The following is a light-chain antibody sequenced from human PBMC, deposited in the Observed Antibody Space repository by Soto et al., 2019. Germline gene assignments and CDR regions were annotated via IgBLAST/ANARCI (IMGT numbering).Light chain of an antibody. CDR3: QSYDSSLNYV. J-gene: IGLJ1*01. Sequence: QSALTQPPSVSGAPGQRVTISCTGSSSNIGAGYDVHWYQQLPGTAPKLLTYGNSNRPSGVPDRFSGSKSGTSASLAITGLQAEDEADYYCQSYDSSLNYVFGTGTKVTVL. V-gene: IGLV1-40*01. CDR1: SSNIGAGYD. CDR2: GNS.